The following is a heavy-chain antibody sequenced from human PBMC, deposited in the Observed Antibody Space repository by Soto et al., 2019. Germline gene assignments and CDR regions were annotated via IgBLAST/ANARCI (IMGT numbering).Heavy chain of an antibody. CDR1: SGSLGDHY. Sequence: SETLSLTCAVFSGSLGDHYWAWIRQSPEKGLEWIGEIHPSGSTDYNPSLKSRLIISIDTSKNQFSLKVGSVTAADTAVYYCASSSLYGMDVWGQGTTVTVSS. V-gene: IGHV4-34*01. J-gene: IGHJ6*02. CDR3: ASSSLYGMDV. CDR2: IHPSGST.